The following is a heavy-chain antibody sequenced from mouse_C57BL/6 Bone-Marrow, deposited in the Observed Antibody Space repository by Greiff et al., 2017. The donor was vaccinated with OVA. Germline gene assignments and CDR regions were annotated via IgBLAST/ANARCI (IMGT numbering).Heavy chain of an antibody. D-gene: IGHD4-1*01. CDR1: GYTFTDYN. J-gene: IGHJ4*01. V-gene: IGHV1-22*01. Sequence: VQLQQSGPELVKPGASVKMSCKASGYTFTDYNMHWVKQSHGKSLEWIGYINPNNGGTSYNQKFKGKATLTVNKSSSTSYMERRSRTSEDSAFYYCARGNWAPYYYAMDYWGQGTSVTVSS. CDR3: ARGNWAPYYYAMDY. CDR2: INPNNGGT.